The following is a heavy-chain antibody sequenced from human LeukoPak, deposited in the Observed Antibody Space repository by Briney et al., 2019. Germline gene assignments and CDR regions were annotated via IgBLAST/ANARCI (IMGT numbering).Heavy chain of an antibody. D-gene: IGHD2/OR15-2a*01. J-gene: IGHJ5*02. V-gene: IGHV4-59*12. CDR2: IYDSRTT. CDR1: GGSTTGYY. CDR3: AREGYWNAGNWFDP. Sequence: PSETLSLTCIVSGGSTTGYYWSWVRQPPGKGLEWIGYIYDSRTTDYNPSLKSRVTMSTDTSKNQFSLKLSSVTAADTAVYYCAREGYWNAGNWFDPWGQGTLVTVSS.